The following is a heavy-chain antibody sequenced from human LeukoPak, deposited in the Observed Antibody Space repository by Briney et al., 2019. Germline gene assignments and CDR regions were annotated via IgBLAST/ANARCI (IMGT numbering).Heavy chain of an antibody. CDR2: ISSSSSYI. V-gene: IGHV3-21*01. CDR3: ARNPTLEYYYGSGSSFYGMDV. J-gene: IGHJ6*02. Sequence: GGSLRLSCAASGFTFSSYSMNWVRQAPGKGLEWVSSISSSSSYIYYADSVKGRFTISRDNAKNSLYLQMNSLRAEDTAVYYCARNPTLEYYYGSGSSFYGMDVWGQGTTVTVSS. D-gene: IGHD3-10*01. CDR1: GFTFSSYS.